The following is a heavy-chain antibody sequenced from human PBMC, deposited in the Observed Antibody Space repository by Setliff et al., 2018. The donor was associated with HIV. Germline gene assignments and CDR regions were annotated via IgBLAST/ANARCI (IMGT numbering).Heavy chain of an antibody. CDR1: GFTFSSYV. V-gene: IGHV3-30-3*01. J-gene: IGHJ4*02. Sequence: GESLTISCAATGFTFSSYVLHWVRQAPGKGLEWVAVMSTGGGIKICADSVKGRFTISRDNSRNTLFLQMNNLRPEDTATYYCVRDPIEGSPDYFDYWGQGALVTVSS. CDR2: MSTGGGIK. CDR3: VRDPIEGSPDYFDY. D-gene: IGHD1-26*01.